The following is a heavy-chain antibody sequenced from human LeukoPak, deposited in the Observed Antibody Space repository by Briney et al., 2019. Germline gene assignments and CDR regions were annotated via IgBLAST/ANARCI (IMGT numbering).Heavy chain of an antibody. J-gene: IGHJ4*02. V-gene: IGHV2-70*11. Sequence: ESGPTLVNPTQTLTLTCTFSGFSLGTSGMCVSWIRQPPGKTLEWLARIDWDDDKYYSTSLKTRLTISKDTSKNQVVLTMTNMDPVDTATCYCARIKGDTAMALLDWGQGTLVTVSS. D-gene: IGHD5-18*01. CDR3: ARIKGDTAMALLD. CDR1: GFSLGTSGMC. CDR2: IDWDDDK.